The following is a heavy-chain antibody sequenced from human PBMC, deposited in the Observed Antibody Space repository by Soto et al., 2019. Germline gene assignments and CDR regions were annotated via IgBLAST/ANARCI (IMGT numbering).Heavy chain of an antibody. CDR2: ISAYNGNT. J-gene: IGHJ6*03. CDR3: ARVCGIVVVPAAISYYHYMDV. V-gene: IGHV1-18*01. CDR1: GYTFTSYG. Sequence: QVQLVQSGAEVKKPGASVKVSCKASGYTFTSYGISWVRQAPGQGLEWMGWISAYNGNTNYAQKLQGRVTMTTDTSTRTAYMELRSLRSDDTAVYYCARVCGIVVVPAAISYYHYMDVWGKGTPVTVSS. D-gene: IGHD2-2*01.